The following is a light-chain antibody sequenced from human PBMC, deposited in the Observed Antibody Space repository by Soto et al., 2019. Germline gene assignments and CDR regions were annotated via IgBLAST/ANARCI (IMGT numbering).Light chain of an antibody. J-gene: IGKJ1*01. Sequence: DIQLTQSPSSLSASVGDRVTITCQANQDINNYLVWYQQKPGKAPKFLIFDASILETGVPSRFRGSGSGTDFTFTINSLQPEDIATYYCQQYHNLPRTFGQGTKVEIK. CDR1: QDINNY. V-gene: IGKV1-33*01. CDR2: DAS. CDR3: QQYHNLPRT.